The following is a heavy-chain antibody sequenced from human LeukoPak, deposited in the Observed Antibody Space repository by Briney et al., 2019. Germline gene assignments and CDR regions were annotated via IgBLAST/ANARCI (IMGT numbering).Heavy chain of an antibody. CDR2: ISDIGSI. CDR3: AGHHPRNTVEF. Sequence: KTSETLSLTCTVSGGSISSYYWSWIRQPPGKGLEWIAYISDIGSINYNPSLKSRVTISLDTSKNQLSLKLRSVTAADTAVYYCAGHHPRNTVEFWGQGTLVTVSS. V-gene: IGHV4-59*08. D-gene: IGHD2-8*02. CDR1: GGSISSYY. J-gene: IGHJ4*02.